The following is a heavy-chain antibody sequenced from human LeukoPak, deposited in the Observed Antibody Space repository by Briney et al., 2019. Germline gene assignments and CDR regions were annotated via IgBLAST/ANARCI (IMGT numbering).Heavy chain of an antibody. J-gene: IGHJ3*02. V-gene: IGHV3-21*01. CDR1: GFTFSSYS. CDR2: ISSSSSYI. Sequence: PGGSLRLSCAASGFTFSSYSMNWVRQAPGKGLEWVSSISSSSSYIYYADSVKGRFTISRDNAKNSLYLQMNSLRAEDTAVYYCARLGPHYPVDAFDIWGQGTMVTVSS. D-gene: IGHD1-26*01. CDR3: ARLGPHYPVDAFDI.